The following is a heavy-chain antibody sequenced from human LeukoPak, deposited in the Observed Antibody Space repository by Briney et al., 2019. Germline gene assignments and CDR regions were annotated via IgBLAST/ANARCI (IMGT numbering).Heavy chain of an antibody. Sequence: SETLSLTCTVSGGSISSSSYYWGWIRRPPGKGLEWIGSIYYSGSTYYNPSLKSRVTISVDTSKNQFSLKLSSVTAADTAVYYCARGYSGYPFDYWGQGTLVTVSS. J-gene: IGHJ4*02. D-gene: IGHD5-12*01. V-gene: IGHV4-39*01. CDR2: IYYSGST. CDR3: ARGYSGYPFDY. CDR1: GGSISSSSYY.